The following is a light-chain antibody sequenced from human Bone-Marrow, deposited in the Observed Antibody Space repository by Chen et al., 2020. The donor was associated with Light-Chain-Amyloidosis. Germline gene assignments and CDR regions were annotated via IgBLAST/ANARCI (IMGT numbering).Light chain of an antibody. J-gene: IGLJ3*02. Sequence: NLMLTQPHSVAESPGKTVIISCTRSSGSIASNYVQWYQQRPGSSPTTVTYEDDQRPSGVPDRFSGSIDRSSNSASLTISGLKTEDEADYYCQSYQGSSQGVFGGGTKLTVL. V-gene: IGLV6-57*01. CDR2: EDD. CDR1: SGSIASNY. CDR3: QSYQGSSQGV.